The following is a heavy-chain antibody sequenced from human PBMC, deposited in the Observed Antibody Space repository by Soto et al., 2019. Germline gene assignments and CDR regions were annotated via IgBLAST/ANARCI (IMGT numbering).Heavy chain of an antibody. CDR3: STNYYDSSGYDNWFDP. J-gene: IGHJ5*02. D-gene: IGHD3-22*01. Sequence: PGGSLRLSCAASGFTFTNAWMSWVRQAPGKGLEWVARIKSKTDGGTTDYATPVKGRFTISRDDSKSTLYLQMNSLKTEDTAVYYCSTNYYDSSGYDNWFDPWGQGTLVTISS. CDR2: IKSKTDGGTT. V-gene: IGHV3-15*01. CDR1: GFTFTNAW.